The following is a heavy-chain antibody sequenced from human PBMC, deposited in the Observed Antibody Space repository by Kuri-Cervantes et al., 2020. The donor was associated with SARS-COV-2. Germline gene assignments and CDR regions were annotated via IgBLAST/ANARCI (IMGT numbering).Heavy chain of an antibody. CDR3: AKGPSASFGY. CDR1: GFTFSSYG. J-gene: IGHJ4*02. CDR2: MSYDGSNK. D-gene: IGHD3-10*01. Sequence: GGSLRLSCAASGFTFSSYGMHWVRQALGKGLEWVAVMSYDGSNKYYADSVKGRFTISRDNSKNTLYLQMNSLRAEDTAVYYCAKGPSASFGYWGQGTLVTVSS. V-gene: IGHV3-30*18.